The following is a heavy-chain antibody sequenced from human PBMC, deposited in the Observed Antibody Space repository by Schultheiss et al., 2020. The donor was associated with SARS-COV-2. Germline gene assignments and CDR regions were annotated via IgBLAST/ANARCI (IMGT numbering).Heavy chain of an antibody. D-gene: IGHD1-26*01. V-gene: IGHV3-48*03. Sequence: GESLKISCAASGFTFSSYEMNWVRQAPGKGLEWVSYISSSGSTIYYADSVKGRFTISRDNSKNTLYLQMNSLRAEDTAVYYCARESHYSGSYYYYYMDVWGKGTTVTVSS. J-gene: IGHJ6*03. CDR1: GFTFSSYE. CDR3: ARESHYSGSYYYYYMDV. CDR2: ISSSGSTI.